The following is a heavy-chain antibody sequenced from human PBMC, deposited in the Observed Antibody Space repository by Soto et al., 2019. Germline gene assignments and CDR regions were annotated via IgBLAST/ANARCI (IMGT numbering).Heavy chain of an antibody. D-gene: IGHD6-13*01. CDR1: GGSISSSNW. CDR2: IYHSGST. Sequence: SETLSLTCAVSGGSISSSNWWSWVRQPPGKGLEWIGEIYHSGSTNYNPSLKSRVTISVDKSKNQFSLKLSSVTAADTAVYYCARDSVAAARNGVPYSYYYGMDVWGQGTTVTVSS. J-gene: IGHJ6*02. CDR3: ARDSVAAARNGVPYSYYYGMDV. V-gene: IGHV4-4*02.